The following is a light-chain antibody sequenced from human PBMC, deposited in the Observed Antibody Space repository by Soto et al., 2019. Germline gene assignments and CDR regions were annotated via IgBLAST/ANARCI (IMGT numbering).Light chain of an antibody. CDR1: QSISRS. V-gene: IGKV3-20*01. J-gene: IGKJ5*01. CDR3: HQYGNSPIT. Sequence: EIVLTQSPAILSVSPWERATLSCMASQSISRSLAWYQQKPGQAPRLLIYSASSRATGVPTRFSGTGSGTDFSLTISRLEPEDFAVYHCHQYGNSPITFGQGTRLEIK. CDR2: SAS.